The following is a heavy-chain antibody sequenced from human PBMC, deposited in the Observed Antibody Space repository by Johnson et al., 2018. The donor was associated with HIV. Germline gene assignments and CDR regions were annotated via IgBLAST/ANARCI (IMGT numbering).Heavy chain of an antibody. V-gene: IGHV3-15*01. Sequence: VQLVESGGGLVKPGGSLRLSCAASGFTFSNAWMNWVRQAPGKGLEWIGRIKSKTDGGTTDYAASMKGRFTISRDDSKNTLYLHMKSLKTEDTAVYFCTTLPPTWRAFHIWGQGTMVTVSS. J-gene: IGHJ3*02. CDR3: TTLPPTWRAFHI. CDR1: GFTFSNAW. CDR2: IKSKTDGGTT. D-gene: IGHD4-11*01.